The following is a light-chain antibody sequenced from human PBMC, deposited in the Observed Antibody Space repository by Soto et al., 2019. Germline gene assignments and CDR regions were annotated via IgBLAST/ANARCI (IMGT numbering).Light chain of an antibody. V-gene: IGLV1-44*01. J-gene: IGLJ2*01. CDR3: AAWDDSLNGLVV. Sequence: QSVLTQPPSASGTPGQRVTISCSGSSSNIGSNTVNWYQQLPGTAPKLLIFGNNQRPSGVPDRFSGSKSGTSASLAISGLQSEDEGDYYCAAWDDSLNGLVVFGGGTKLTVL. CDR1: SSNIGSNT. CDR2: GNN.